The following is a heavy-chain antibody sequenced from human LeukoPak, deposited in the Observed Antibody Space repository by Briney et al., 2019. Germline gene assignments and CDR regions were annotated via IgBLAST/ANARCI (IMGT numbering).Heavy chain of an antibody. CDR2: IDSSSANT. Sequence: GGSLRLSCVASGFTLTDHAMAWVRQAPGKSLEWVSGIDSSSANTYHADSVKGRFTIARDNSKNTVFLQMNSLRAEDTALYFCARVPGSYYVDFDYWGQGTLVTVSS. J-gene: IGHJ4*02. D-gene: IGHD3-10*01. CDR3: ARVPGSYYVDFDY. V-gene: IGHV3-23*01. CDR1: GFTLTDHA.